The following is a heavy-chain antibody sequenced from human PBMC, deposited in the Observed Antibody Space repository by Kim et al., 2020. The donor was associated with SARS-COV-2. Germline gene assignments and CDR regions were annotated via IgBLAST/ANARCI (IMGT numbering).Heavy chain of an antibody. J-gene: IGHJ6*02. CDR3: ARRYSSSWQADYHYGMDV. Sequence: SETLSLTCAVSGGSISSSNWWSWVRQPPGKGLEWIGEIYHSGSTNYNPSLKSRVTISVDKSKNQFSLKLSSVTAADTAVYYCARRYSSSWQADYHYGMDVWGQGTTGTVS. CDR1: GGSISSSNW. V-gene: IGHV4-4*02. CDR2: IYHSGST. D-gene: IGHD6-13*01.